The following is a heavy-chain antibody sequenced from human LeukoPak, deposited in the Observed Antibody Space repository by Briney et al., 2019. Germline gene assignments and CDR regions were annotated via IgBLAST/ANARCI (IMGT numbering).Heavy chain of an antibody. V-gene: IGHV3-23*01. CDR1: GFTFSGYA. CDR3: AKDSPQTSSQIYYFDY. D-gene: IGHD6-13*01. J-gene: IGHJ4*02. Sequence: GGSLRLSCAGSGFTFSGYAMSWVRQAPGKGLEWVSAISGSGGSTYYADSVKGRFTISRDNSKNTLYLQMNSLRAEDTAVYYCAKDSPQTSSQIYYFDYWGQGTLVTVSS. CDR2: ISGSGGST.